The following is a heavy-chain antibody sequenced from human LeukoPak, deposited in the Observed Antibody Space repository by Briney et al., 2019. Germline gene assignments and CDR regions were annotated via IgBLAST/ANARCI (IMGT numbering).Heavy chain of an antibody. CDR1: GFTFSSYW. D-gene: IGHD2-2*01. CDR3: ARARRPDGVVPAARYMDV. Sequence: GGSLRLSCAASGFTFSSYWMSWVRQAPGKGLEWVAYIKHDGSDKYHVDSVKGRFTISRDNSKNSLYLQINSLRADDTAVYYCARARRPDGVVPAARYMDVWGKGTTVTVSS. V-gene: IGHV3-7*01. J-gene: IGHJ6*03. CDR2: IKHDGSDK.